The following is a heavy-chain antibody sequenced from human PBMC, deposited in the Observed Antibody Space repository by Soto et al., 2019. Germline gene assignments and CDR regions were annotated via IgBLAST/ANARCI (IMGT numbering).Heavy chain of an antibody. CDR3: VKQTGLGSYYNAGSGGHFDS. J-gene: IGHJ4*02. Sequence: GSLRLSCAASGFSFSNHWMSWVRQAPGKGLEWVANLKPDGSKKWYVDSVKGRFAISRDNSKNTLYLDMTSLRPEDTAIYYCVKQTGLGSYYNAGSGGHFDSWGQGTLVTVSS. D-gene: IGHD3-10*01. CDR1: GFSFSNHW. V-gene: IGHV3-7*02. CDR2: LKPDGSKK.